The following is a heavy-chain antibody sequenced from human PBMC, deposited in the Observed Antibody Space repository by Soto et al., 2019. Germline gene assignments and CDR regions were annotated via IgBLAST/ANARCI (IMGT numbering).Heavy chain of an antibody. Sequence: ASVKVSCKASGGSFSGQRVSWVGQAPGQRLEWMGGSIPIFRTTNFARKFQGRVTISADEATTTAYLELSSLRSADTAVYFCARPLRDRNFYHGLAVWGQGTTVTVSS. J-gene: IGHJ6*02. V-gene: IGHV1-69*13. CDR1: GGSFSGQR. CDR3: ARPLRDRNFYHGLAV. D-gene: IGHD3-22*01. CDR2: SIPIFRTT.